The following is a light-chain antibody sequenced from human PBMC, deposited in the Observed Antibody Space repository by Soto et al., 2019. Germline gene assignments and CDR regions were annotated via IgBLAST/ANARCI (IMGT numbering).Light chain of an antibody. J-gene: IGLJ1*01. CDR3: SSYTSSSTYV. CDR2: EVS. CDR1: SSDVGGYNY. V-gene: IGLV2-14*01. Sequence: QYALTQPASVSGSPGQSITISCTGTSSDVGGYNYVSWYQQHPGKAPKLMIYEVSNRPSGVSNRFSGSKSGNTASLTISGLQSEDEADYYFSSYTSSSTYVFGTGTKVTVL.